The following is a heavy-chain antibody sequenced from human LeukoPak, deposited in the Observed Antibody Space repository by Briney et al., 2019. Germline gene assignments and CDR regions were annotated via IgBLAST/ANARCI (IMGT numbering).Heavy chain of an antibody. CDR2: INPSGGST. Sequence: WASVKVSCTASGYTFTSYYMHWVRQAPGQGLEWMGIINPSGGSTSYAQKFQGRVTMTRDTSTSTVYMELSSLRSEDTAVYYCARDLRGYSYYYGMDVWGQGTTVTVSS. CDR3: ARDLRGYSYYYGMDV. V-gene: IGHV1-46*01. J-gene: IGHJ6*02. D-gene: IGHD5-12*01. CDR1: GYTFTSYY.